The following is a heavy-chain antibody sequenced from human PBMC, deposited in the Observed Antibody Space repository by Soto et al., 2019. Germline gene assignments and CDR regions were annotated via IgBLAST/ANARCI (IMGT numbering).Heavy chain of an antibody. D-gene: IGHD2-21*02. CDR3: AKVSAYCGGDCYSVWLNFDF. J-gene: IGHJ4*02. Sequence: EVQLLESGGGLVQPGGSLRLSCAASGFTFSSYAMSWVRQAPGKGLVWVSAISGSGGSTYYADSVKGRFTISRDNSKNTLYLQMNSLRAEDTAVYYCAKVSAYCGGDCYSVWLNFDFWGQGTLVTVSS. CDR1: GFTFSSYA. V-gene: IGHV3-23*01. CDR2: ISGSGGST.